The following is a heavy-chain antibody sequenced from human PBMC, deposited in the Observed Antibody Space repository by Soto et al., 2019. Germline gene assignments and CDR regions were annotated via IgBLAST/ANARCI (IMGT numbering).Heavy chain of an antibody. Sequence: QVKLVQSGAEVKKPGSSGKVSCKSSGGTFSSYAISWVRQAPGHGLEWVGVIIPIFGRAHFAQKIQGRVTITADESTSTAYMELSSMSSEDTAVYYCARGSLSHDYGHFLDYFCEPWCQGRLVTVSS. CDR1: GGTFSSYA. CDR2: IIPIFGRA. J-gene: IGHJ5*02. D-gene: IGHD4-17*01. CDR3: ARGSLSHDYGHFLDYFCEP. V-gene: IGHV1-69*01.